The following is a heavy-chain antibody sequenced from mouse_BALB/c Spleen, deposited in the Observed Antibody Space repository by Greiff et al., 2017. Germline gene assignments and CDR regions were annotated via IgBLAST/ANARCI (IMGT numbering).Heavy chain of an antibody. CDR3: ARKDYGSSPMDY. V-gene: IGHV1-31*01. CDR2: INPYNGAT. Sequence: EVQLQQSGPELVKPGASVKISCKASGYSFTGYYMHWVKQSHVKSLEWIGRINPYNGATSYNQNFKDKASLTVDKSSSTAYMELHSLTSEDSAVYYCARKDYGSSPMDYWGQGTSVTVSS. CDR1: GYSFTGYY. D-gene: IGHD1-1*01. J-gene: IGHJ4*01.